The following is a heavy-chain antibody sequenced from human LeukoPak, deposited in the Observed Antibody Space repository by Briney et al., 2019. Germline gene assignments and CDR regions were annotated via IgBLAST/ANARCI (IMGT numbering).Heavy chain of an antibody. J-gene: IGHJ5*02. D-gene: IGHD4-17*01. Sequence: GASVKVSCKASGGTFSSYTISWVRQAPGQGLEWMGRIIPILGIANYAQKFQGRVTITADKSTSTAYMELSSLRSEGTAVYYCARQYGDFSNWSFDPWGQGTLVTVSS. CDR3: ARQYGDFSNWSFDP. CDR1: GGTFSSYT. V-gene: IGHV1-69*02. CDR2: IIPILGIA.